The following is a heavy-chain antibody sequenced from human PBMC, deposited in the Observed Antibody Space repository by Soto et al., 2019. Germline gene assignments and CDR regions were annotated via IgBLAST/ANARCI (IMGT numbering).Heavy chain of an antibody. D-gene: IGHD3-22*01. J-gene: IGHJ4*02. CDR2: ISASGGTT. CDR3: AKSRYYYDSSDYCAFDY. Sequence: WWSLRLSCAASVFTCRNYAMTWFRQAPGKGLEWVSGISASGGTTYYADSVKGRFTISRDTSKNTLYLQVNNLRAEDSAVYYCAKSRYYYDSSDYCAFDYWGQGTLVTVPQ. V-gene: IGHV3-23*01. CDR1: VFTCRNYA.